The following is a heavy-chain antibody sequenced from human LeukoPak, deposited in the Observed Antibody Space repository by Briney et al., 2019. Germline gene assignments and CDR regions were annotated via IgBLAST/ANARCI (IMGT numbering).Heavy chain of an antibody. CDR2: MYYRGNT. CDR3: ARLYGNYQNYFDY. V-gene: IGHV4-39*07. CDR1: GGSISTITYY. J-gene: IGHJ4*02. D-gene: IGHD1-7*01. Sequence: SETLSLTCTVSGGSISTITYYWGWIRQPPGKGLEWVGHMYYRGNTFYNPSLKSRVTISVDTSKNQFSLKLRSVTAADTAVYYCARLYGNYQNYFDYWGQGTLVAVSS.